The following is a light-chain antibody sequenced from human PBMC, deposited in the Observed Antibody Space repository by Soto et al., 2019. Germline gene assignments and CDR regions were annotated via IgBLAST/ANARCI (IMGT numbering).Light chain of an antibody. V-gene: IGKV3-20*01. Sequence: EIVLTQSPGTLSLSPGERATLSCRASQSVSSTYLTWYQHKLGQAPRLLIYGASSKASGIPDRFSGSGSGTDFTLTISRLEPEDFAAYYCQQYGSSPRSFGQGTKVEVK. CDR1: QSVSSTY. CDR2: GAS. CDR3: QQYGSSPRS. J-gene: IGKJ1*01.